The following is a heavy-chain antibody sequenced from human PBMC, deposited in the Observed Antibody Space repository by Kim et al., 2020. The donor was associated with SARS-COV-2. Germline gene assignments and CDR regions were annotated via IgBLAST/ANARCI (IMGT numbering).Heavy chain of an antibody. J-gene: IGHJ6*02. D-gene: IGHD3-10*01. CDR1: GFTVSSNY. V-gene: IGHV3-53*01. CDR3: AREPGMIRGDYGMDV. CDR2: IYSSGST. Sequence: GGSLRLSCAASGFTVSSNYMSWVRQAPGEGLEWVSHIYSSGSTYYADSVMGRLTIIRDSSKNKLYLQMNSLINEDTAVYYCAREPGMIRGDYGMDVWGRGTTVAASS.